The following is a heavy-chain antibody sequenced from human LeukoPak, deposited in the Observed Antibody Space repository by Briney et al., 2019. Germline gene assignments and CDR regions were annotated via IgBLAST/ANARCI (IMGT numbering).Heavy chain of an antibody. D-gene: IGHD3-10*01. V-gene: IGHV1-2*02. J-gene: IGHJ3*02. CDR1: GYTFTGYY. CDR2: INPNSGGT. Sequence: GASVKVSCKASGYTFTGYYMHWVRQAPGQGLEWMGWINPNSGGTNYAQKFQGRVTMTRDTSISTAYMELSRLRSDDTAVYYCARDLDSERFWFGRRDDAFDIWGQGTMVTVSS. CDR3: ARDLDSERFWFGRRDDAFDI.